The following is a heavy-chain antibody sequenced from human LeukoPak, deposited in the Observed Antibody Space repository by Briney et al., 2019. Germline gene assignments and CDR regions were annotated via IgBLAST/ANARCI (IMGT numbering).Heavy chain of an antibody. CDR1: GVSISSGDYY. J-gene: IGHJ4*02. D-gene: IGHD3-3*01. Sequence: PSQTLSLTCTVSGVSISSGDYYWSWIRQPPGKGLEWIGYIYYSGSTNYNPSLKSRVTISVDTSKNQFSLKLSSVTAADTAVYYCARSAFWSGYYWEDPKSPFDYWGQGTLVTVSS. CDR3: ARSAFWSGYYWEDPKSPFDY. CDR2: IYYSGST. V-gene: IGHV4-30-4*01.